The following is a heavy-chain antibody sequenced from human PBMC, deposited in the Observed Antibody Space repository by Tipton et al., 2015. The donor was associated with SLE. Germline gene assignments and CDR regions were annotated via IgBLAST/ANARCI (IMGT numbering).Heavy chain of an antibody. CDR3: ARGDRTSILTGYYPNWFDP. Sequence: TLSLTCTVSGGSISGSYWSWVRQTPGKGLEWIGFKYHNGGTNYNPSLESRVTISVDTSKNQFSLKLTSVTAADTAVYYCARGDRTSILTGYYPNWFDPWGQGTLVTVSS. CDR1: GGSISGSY. CDR2: KYHNGGT. V-gene: IGHV4-59*08. D-gene: IGHD3-9*01. J-gene: IGHJ5*02.